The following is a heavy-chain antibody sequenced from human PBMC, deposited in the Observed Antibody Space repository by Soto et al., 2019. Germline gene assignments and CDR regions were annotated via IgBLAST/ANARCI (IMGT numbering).Heavy chain of an antibody. CDR3: ARVGGDDFGDSGGFDY. CDR2: IYYSGRT. CDR1: CGSIRDYF. Sequence: KTSETLSLTCTVSCGSIRDYFWTWIRQPPGKGLEWIGYIYYSGRTNYNPSLKSRVSISVDTSKNHFSLQLRSVTAADTAVYYCARVGGDDFGDSGGFDYWGQGTLVTVSS. D-gene: IGHD4-17*01. J-gene: IGHJ4*02. V-gene: IGHV4-59*01.